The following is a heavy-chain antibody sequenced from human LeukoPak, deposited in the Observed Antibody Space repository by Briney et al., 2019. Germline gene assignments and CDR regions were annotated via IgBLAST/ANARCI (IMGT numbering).Heavy chain of an antibody. J-gene: IGHJ4*02. V-gene: IGHV1-2*06. CDR2: INPNSGGT. D-gene: IGHD2-15*01. Sequence: ASVKVSCKASGYTFAGYYMHWVRQAPGQGLEWMGRINPNSGGTNYAQKFQGRVTMTRDTSISTAYMELSRLRSDDTAVYYCARARRLDYSTPLTGWGQGTLVTVSS. CDR3: ARARRLDYSTPLTG. CDR1: GYTFAGYY.